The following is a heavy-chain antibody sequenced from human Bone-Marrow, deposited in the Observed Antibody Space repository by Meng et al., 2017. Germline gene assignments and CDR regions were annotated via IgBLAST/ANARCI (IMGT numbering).Heavy chain of an antibody. CDR3: ATGSDYASLYYFDY. CDR2: ISGSGGST. V-gene: IGHV3-23*01. D-gene: IGHD4-17*01. J-gene: IGHJ4*02. Sequence: GGSLRLSCAASGFTFSSYAMSWVRQAPGKGLEWVSAISGSGGSTYYADSVKGRFTISRDNSKNTLYLQMNSLRSDDTAVYYCATGSDYASLYYFDYWGQGTLVTVSS. CDR1: GFTFSSYA.